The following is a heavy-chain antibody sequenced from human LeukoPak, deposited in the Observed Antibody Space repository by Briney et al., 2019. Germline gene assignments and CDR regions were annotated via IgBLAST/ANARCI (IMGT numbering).Heavy chain of an antibody. D-gene: IGHD6-19*01. CDR1: GFTFSSYE. J-gene: IGHJ6*03. CDR3: ARLYEDSSGSYYYYYYMDV. V-gene: IGHV3-48*03. CDR2: ISSGSTI. Sequence: GGSLRLSCAASGFTFSSYEMNWVRQAPGKGLEWVSYISSGSTIYYADSVKGRFTISRDNAKNSLYLQMNSLRAEDTAVYYCARLYEDSSGSYYYYYYMDVWGKGTTVTVSS.